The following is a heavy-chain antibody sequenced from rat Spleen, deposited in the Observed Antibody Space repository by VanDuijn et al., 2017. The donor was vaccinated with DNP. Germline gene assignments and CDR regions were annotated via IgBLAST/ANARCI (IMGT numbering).Heavy chain of an antibody. Sequence: EVQLVESGGGLVQPGRSLKLSCAASGFTFSNYYMAWVRQAPQKGLEWVATISTSGSRTYYPDSVKGRFTISRDKAKSSLYLQMNSLKSEDTATYYCARHDYPGITLYVMDAWGPGASVSVSS. CDR3: ARHDYPGITLYVMDA. CDR2: ISTSGSRT. D-gene: IGHD1-4*01. CDR1: GFTFSNYY. J-gene: IGHJ4*01. V-gene: IGHV5-25*01.